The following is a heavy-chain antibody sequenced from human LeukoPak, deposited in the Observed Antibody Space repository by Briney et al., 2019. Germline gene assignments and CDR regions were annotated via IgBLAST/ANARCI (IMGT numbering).Heavy chain of an antibody. CDR3: ARIPERRYSSSSGGGY. CDR1: GGSISSYY. Sequence: SETLSLTCTVSGGSISSYYWSWIRQPPGKGLEWIGYIYYSGSTNYNPSLKSRVTISVDTSKNQFSLKLSSVTAADTAVYHCARIPERRYSSSSGGGYWGQGTLVTVSS. CDR2: IYYSGST. D-gene: IGHD6-6*01. J-gene: IGHJ4*02. V-gene: IGHV4-59*01.